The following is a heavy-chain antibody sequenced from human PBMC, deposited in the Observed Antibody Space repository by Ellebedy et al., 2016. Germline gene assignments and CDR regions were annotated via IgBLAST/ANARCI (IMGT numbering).Heavy chain of an antibody. Sequence: ASVKVSCKASGGTFSSYAISWVRQAPGQGLEWMGRIISILGIANYAQRFQGRVTITADKSTSTAYMELSSLRSEDTAVYYCARVSDWYFDYWGQGTLVTVSS. J-gene: IGHJ4*02. CDR3: ARVSDWYFDY. CDR1: GGTFSSYA. CDR2: IISILGIA. V-gene: IGHV1-69*04. D-gene: IGHD2-21*01.